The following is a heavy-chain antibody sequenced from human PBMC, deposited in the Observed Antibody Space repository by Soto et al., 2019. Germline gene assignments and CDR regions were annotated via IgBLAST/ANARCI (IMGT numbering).Heavy chain of an antibody. V-gene: IGHV4-39*01. D-gene: IGHD3-10*01. J-gene: IGHJ5*02. CDR1: SGSISSSNYY. CDR2: IYYTGST. CDR3: ASQKYGSGSFVPKWFDP. Sequence: SETLSLTCTVSSGSISSSNYYWGWIRQPPGKGLEWIGSIYYTGSTYYNPPLKSRVTISVDMSKNQFSLKVTSVTAADTAVYYCASQKYGSGSFVPKWFDPWGQGTLVTVSS.